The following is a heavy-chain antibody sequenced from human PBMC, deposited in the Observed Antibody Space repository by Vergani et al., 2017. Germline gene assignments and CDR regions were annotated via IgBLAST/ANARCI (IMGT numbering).Heavy chain of an antibody. J-gene: IGHJ4*02. CDR2: INAGNGNT. CDR3: ARSITVVRGVIFFFDY. Sequence: QVQLVQSGAEVKKPGASVKVSCKASGYTFTSYAMHWVRQAPGQRLEWMGWINAGNGNTKYSQKFQGRVTITRDTSASTAYMGLSSPRSEDTAVYDCARSITVVRGVIFFFDYWGQGTLVTVSS. CDR1: GYTFTSYA. V-gene: IGHV1-3*01. D-gene: IGHD3-10*01.